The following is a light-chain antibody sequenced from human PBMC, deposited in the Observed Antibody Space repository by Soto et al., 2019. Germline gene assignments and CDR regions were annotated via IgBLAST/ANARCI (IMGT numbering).Light chain of an antibody. CDR1: QSVGSY. J-gene: IGKJ4*01. CDR2: DAS. V-gene: IGKV3-11*01. CDR3: QQRSDWPST. Sequence: EIVLTQSPVTLSLSPGERATLSCGASQSVGSYFAWYQQKPGQAPRLLIYDASSRATGIPARFSGSGSGTDFTLTISSLEPEDFAVYYCQQRSDWPSTFGGGTRVEIK.